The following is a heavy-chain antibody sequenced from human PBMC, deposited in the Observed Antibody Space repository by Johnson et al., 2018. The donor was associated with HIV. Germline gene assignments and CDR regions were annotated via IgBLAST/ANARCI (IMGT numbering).Heavy chain of an antibody. CDR2: IYSGGST. V-gene: IGHV3-66*01. Sequence: VQLVESGGGLVQPGGSLRLSCAASGFTFSSYAMSWVRQAPGKGLELVSVIYSGGSTYYADSVKGRFTISRDNSKNTLYLQMNSLRAEDTAVYYCAREGPPRAFDIWGQGTMVTVSS. CDR3: AREGPPRAFDI. J-gene: IGHJ3*02. CDR1: GFTFSSYA.